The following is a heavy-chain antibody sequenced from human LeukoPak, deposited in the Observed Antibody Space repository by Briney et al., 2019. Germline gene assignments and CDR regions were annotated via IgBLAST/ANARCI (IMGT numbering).Heavy chain of an antibody. D-gene: IGHD3-10*01. CDR1: GGSISSGGYY. Sequence: HTLSLTCTVSGGSISSGGYYWSWIRQHPGKGLEWIVDIYYCGSTYYNPSLKSRATISVDTSKDQFSLKLSSVTAADTAVYYCARQYFYGSGSYYPVGYWGQGTLVTVTS. V-gene: IGHV4-31*03. CDR2: IYYCGST. J-gene: IGHJ4*02. CDR3: ARQYFYGSGSYYPVGY.